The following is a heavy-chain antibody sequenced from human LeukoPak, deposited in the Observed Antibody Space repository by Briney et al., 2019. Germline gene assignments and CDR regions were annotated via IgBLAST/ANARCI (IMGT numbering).Heavy chain of an antibody. CDR1: GYTFTGYY. CDR3: ARVMNVGGPTAEFDY. Sequence: GASVKVSCKASGYTFTGYYMHWVRQAPGQGLEWMGWINPNSGGTNYAQKFQGRVTMTRDTSINTAYMELSRLRSDDTAVYYCARVMNVGGPTAEFDYWGQGTLVTVSS. CDR2: INPNSGGT. V-gene: IGHV1-2*02. D-gene: IGHD4-11*01. J-gene: IGHJ4*02.